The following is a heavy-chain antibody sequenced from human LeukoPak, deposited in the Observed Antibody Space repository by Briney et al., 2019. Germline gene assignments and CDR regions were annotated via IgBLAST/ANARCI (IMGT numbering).Heavy chain of an antibody. CDR1: GGSFSGYY. J-gene: IGHJ4*02. V-gene: IGHV4-59*12. CDR2: IYYSGTT. CDR3: ARGHWEQDTSTYAY. D-gene: IGHD1-26*01. Sequence: SETLSLTCAVYGGSFSGYYWSWIRQPPGRGLEWIGYIYYSGTTFYNPSLKSRVTMSLESAKNQLSLKLRSVTAADTAVYYCARGHWEQDTSTYAYWGQGSLVTVSS.